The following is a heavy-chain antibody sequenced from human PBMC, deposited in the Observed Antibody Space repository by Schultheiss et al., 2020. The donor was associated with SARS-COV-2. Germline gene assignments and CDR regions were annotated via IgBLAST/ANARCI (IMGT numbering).Heavy chain of an antibody. CDR1: SASISSTSYY. Sequence: SQTLSLTCTVSSASISSTSYYWSWIRQPPGKGLEWIGEIYHSGSTNYNPSLKSRVTISVDKSKNQFSVKLTSVTAADTAVYYCARAPIVVIPSPGAYVDYWGQGTLVTVSS. V-gene: IGHV4-39*07. D-gene: IGHD2-2*01. CDR2: IYHSGST. J-gene: IGHJ4*02. CDR3: ARAPIVVIPSPGAYVDY.